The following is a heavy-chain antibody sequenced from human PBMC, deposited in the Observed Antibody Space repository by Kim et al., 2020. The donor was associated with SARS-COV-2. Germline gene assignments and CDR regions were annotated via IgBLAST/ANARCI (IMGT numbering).Heavy chain of an antibody. CDR1: GFTFNTYW. J-gene: IGHJ6*02. V-gene: IGHV3-74*01. D-gene: IGHD4-17*01. CDR2: INSDGSII. Sequence: GGSLRLSCAASGFTFNTYWMYWVRQAPGKGLVWVSRINSDGSIIDYADSVKGRFTISRDNAKNTLYLQMNSLRVEDTAVYYCTRDVGPLETTVFSYYYGIDIWGQGTTVTVSS. CDR3: TRDVGPLETTVFSYYYGIDI.